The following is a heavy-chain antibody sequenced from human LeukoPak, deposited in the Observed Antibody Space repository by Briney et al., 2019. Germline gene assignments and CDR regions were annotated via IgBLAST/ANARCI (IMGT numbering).Heavy chain of an antibody. Sequence: GSLRLSCAASGFTFSSYGMHWVRQAPGKGLEWVAFIRYDGSNKYYADSVKGRFTISRDNSKNTLYLQMNSLRAEDTAVYYCARGVVVVAAFDYWGQGTLVTVSS. CDR1: GFTFSSYG. V-gene: IGHV3-30*02. J-gene: IGHJ4*02. CDR2: IRYDGSNK. CDR3: ARGVVVVAAFDY. D-gene: IGHD2-15*01.